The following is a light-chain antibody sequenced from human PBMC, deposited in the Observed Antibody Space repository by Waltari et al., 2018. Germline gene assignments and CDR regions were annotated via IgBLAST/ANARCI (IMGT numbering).Light chain of an antibody. Sequence: EIVLTQSPGTLSLSPGERATLSCRASQSVSSSYLAWYQQKPGQAPRLLIYGPSSRATGIPDRFSGSGAETDVTLTISRLEPEDFAVYYCQQYVSSPPGVTFGPGTKVDIK. J-gene: IGKJ3*01. CDR2: GPS. CDR3: QQYVSSPPGVT. V-gene: IGKV3-20*01. CDR1: QSVSSSY.